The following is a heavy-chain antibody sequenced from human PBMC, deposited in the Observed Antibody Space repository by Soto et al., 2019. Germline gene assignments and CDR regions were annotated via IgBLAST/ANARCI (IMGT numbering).Heavy chain of an antibody. D-gene: IGHD5-12*01. CDR2: IYYSGST. Sequence: SETLSLTCTVSGGSISSYYWSWIRQPPGKGLEWIGYIYYSGSTNYNPSLTSRVTISVDTSKNQFSLKLSSVTAADTAVYYCARHYWDSGYDGTDAFDIWGQGTMVTVSS. J-gene: IGHJ3*02. CDR3: ARHYWDSGYDGTDAFDI. CDR1: GGSISSYY. V-gene: IGHV4-59*08.